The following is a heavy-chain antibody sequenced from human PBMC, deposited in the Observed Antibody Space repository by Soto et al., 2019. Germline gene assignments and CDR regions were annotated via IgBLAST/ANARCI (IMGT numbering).Heavy chain of an antibody. Sequence: QVYLVQSGAEVKKPGSSVKVSCKALRGTFTNYAFSWVRQAPGQGLEWMGGIMPFFGSGNYAQKFQGRINITAHESTSSVYLELTSLRSEDTAVYYCARDTAGYYSHFVYWGQGTLVTVSS. D-gene: IGHD3-22*01. CDR1: RGTFTNYA. J-gene: IGHJ4*02. CDR3: ARDTAGYYSHFVY. V-gene: IGHV1-69*01. CDR2: IMPFFGSG.